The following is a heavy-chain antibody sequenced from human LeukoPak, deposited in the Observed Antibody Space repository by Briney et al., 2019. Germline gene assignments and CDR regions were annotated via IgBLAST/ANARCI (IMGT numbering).Heavy chain of an antibody. CDR3: ARDGEGDEGWDY. CDR1: GVSIRSHY. Sequence: SETLSLTCTVSGVSIRSHYWIWIRQPPGKGLEWIGHISYSGSTNYNPSLKSRVTISVDTSKNQFSLRLSSVTAADTAVYYCARDGEGDEGWDYWGQGTLVTVSS. V-gene: IGHV4-59*11. D-gene: IGHD7-27*01. J-gene: IGHJ4*02. CDR2: ISYSGST.